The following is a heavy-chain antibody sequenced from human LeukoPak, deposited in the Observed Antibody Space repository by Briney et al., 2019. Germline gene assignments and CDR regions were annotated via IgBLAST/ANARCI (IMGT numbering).Heavy chain of an antibody. CDR2: ISRSGGST. V-gene: IGHV3-23*01. CDR1: GFTFSSYA. Sequence: GGSLRLSCAASGFTFSSYAMSWVRQAPGKGLEWVSDISRSGGSTYYADSMKGRFTISRDNSKNTLYLQMNSLRAEDTAVYYCAKVGPCSSTSCYYYYYYGMDVWGPGTTVTVSS. J-gene: IGHJ6*02. D-gene: IGHD2-2*01. CDR3: AKVGPCSSTSCYYYYYYGMDV.